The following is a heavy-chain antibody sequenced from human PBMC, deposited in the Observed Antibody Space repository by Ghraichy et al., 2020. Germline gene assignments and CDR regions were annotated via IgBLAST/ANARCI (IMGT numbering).Heavy chain of an antibody. CDR2: ISGSGATT. D-gene: IGHD3-3*01. V-gene: IGHV3-23*01. J-gene: IGHJ6*02. Sequence: GESQNISCAASGFTFSSYAMSWVRQAPGKGLEWVSDISGSGATTYYADSVKGRFTISRDNSKNTLYLQMNSLRAEDTAVYYCAKRNVPTRSASFGVVIISDEYGMDVWGQGTTVTVSS. CDR3: AKRNVPTRSASFGVVIISDEYGMDV. CDR1: GFTFSSYA.